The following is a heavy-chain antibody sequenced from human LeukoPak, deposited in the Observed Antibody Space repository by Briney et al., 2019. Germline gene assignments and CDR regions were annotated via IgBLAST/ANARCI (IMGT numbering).Heavy chain of an antibody. D-gene: IGHD3-22*01. CDR3: AKEYDSSGYYYRDPTYYFDY. Sequence: PGGSLRLSCAASGFTFSSYGMHWVRQAPGKGLEWVAFIRYDGSNKYYADSVKGRFTISRDNSKNTLYLQMNSLRAEDTAVYYCAKEYDSSGYYYRDPTYYFDYWGQGTLVTVSS. J-gene: IGHJ4*02. CDR2: IRYDGSNK. CDR1: GFTFSSYG. V-gene: IGHV3-30*02.